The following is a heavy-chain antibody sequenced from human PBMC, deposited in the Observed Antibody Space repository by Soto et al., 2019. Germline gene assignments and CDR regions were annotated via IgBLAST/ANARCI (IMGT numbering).Heavy chain of an antibody. J-gene: IGHJ5*02. CDR2: IYYSGST. V-gene: IGHV4-30-4*01. CDR3: ARERPDGAMLDP. Sequence: SETLSLTCTVSGGSISSGDYYWSWIRQPPGKGLEWIGYIYYSGSTYYSPSLKSRVTISVDTSKNQFSLKLSSVTAADTAVYYGARERPDGAMLDPWGEGTLVTVAS. CDR1: GGSISSGDYY. D-gene: IGHD6-6*01.